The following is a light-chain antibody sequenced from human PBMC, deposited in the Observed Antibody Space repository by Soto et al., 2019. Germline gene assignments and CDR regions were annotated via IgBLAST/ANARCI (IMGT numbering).Light chain of an antibody. CDR2: DAS. Sequence: DIQMTQSPSSLSASVGDRVTITCQASQDIYYYLNWYQQKPGRAPNLLICDASNLKTGVPSRFSGSGSGTNFTFTIGRLQPEDIATYYCQQFDNLPRTFGQGTKVEIK. V-gene: IGKV1-33*01. CDR3: QQFDNLPRT. J-gene: IGKJ1*01. CDR1: QDIYYY.